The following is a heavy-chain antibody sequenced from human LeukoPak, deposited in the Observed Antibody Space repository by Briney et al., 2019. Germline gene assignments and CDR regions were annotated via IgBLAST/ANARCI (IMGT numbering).Heavy chain of an antibody. D-gene: IGHD6-19*01. CDR3: ARTHLKKQWLVLRDAFDI. V-gene: IGHV4-34*01. CDR1: GGSFSGYY. Sequence: SETLSLTCAVYGGSFSGYYWSWIRQPPGKGLEWIGEINHSGSTNYNPSLKSRVTISVDTSKNRFSLKLSSVTAADTAVYYCARTHLKKQWLVLRDAFDIWGQGTMVTVSS. CDR2: INHSGST. J-gene: IGHJ3*02.